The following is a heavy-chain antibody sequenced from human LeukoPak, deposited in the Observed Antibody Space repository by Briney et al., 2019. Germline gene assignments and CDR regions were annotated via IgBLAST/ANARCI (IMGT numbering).Heavy chain of an antibody. J-gene: IGHJ5*02. D-gene: IGHD6-19*01. CDR3: ARQSSGWYLFWFDP. CDR1: GGSFSGYY. CDR2: INHSGST. Sequence: PSETLSLTCAVYGGSFSGYYWSWIRQPPGKGLEWIGEINHSGSTNYNPSLKSRVTISVDTSKNQFSLKLSSVTAADTAVYYCARQSSGWYLFWFDPWGQGTLVTVSS. V-gene: IGHV4-34*01.